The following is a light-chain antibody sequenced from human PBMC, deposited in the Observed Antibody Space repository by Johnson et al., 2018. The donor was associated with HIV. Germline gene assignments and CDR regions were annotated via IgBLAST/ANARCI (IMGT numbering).Light chain of an antibody. CDR3: AAWDDILNEYV. CDR1: SSNIGNNY. J-gene: IGLJ1*01. Sequence: QPVLTQPPSVSAAPGQRVTISCSGNSSNIGNNYVSWYQQLPGTGPKLLIYDNNRRPSGIPDRFTGSKSGTSASLAISGLQAEDEADYYCAAWDDILNEYVGGTGTKVTV. CDR2: DNN. V-gene: IGLV1-44*01.